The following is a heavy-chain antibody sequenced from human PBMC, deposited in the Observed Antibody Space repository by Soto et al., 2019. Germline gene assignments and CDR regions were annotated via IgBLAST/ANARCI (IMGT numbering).Heavy chain of an antibody. CDR1: GGSFSKQA. D-gene: IGHD5-12*01. V-gene: IGHV1-69*01. CDR3: ARGASSGFEYWYFDL. CDR2: INTKFGAT. Sequence: QVQLVQSGAELKKPGSSVKVSCEASGGSFSKQAISWLRQAPGQGLEWMGGINTKFGATNYAPKFQGRITITADESTNTVYMTLSTLTFEDTAVYYCARGASSGFEYWYFDLWGRGTLVSVSS. J-gene: IGHJ2*01.